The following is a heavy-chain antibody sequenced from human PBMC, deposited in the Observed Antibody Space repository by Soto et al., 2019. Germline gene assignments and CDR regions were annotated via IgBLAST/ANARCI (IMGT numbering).Heavy chain of an antibody. Sequence: QLQLQESGPGLVKPSETLSLTCAVSGGSISSTTYYWAWIRQPPGKGLEWVATIYYSGATYYNPSLKSRLTISIDTSKNQFYLRLSSVTAADTAMYYCARYYDTSNRPYFHHWGQGTRVTVSS. J-gene: IGHJ1*01. CDR2: IYYSGAT. CDR1: GGSISSTTYY. CDR3: ARYYDTSNRPYFHH. D-gene: IGHD3-22*01. V-gene: IGHV4-39*01.